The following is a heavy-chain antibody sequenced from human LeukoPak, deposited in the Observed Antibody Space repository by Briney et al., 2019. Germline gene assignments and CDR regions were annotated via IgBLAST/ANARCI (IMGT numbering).Heavy chain of an antibody. CDR3: ARDVSLKAMITFGGVLDY. J-gene: IGHJ4*02. Sequence: GRSLRLSCAASGFISSSYGMHWVRQAPGKGLEWVAVIWSDGSNKYYADSVKGRFTISRDNSKNTLYLQMNSLRAEDTAVYYCARDVSLKAMITFGGVLDYWGQGTLVTVSS. CDR1: GFISSSYG. CDR2: IWSDGSNK. V-gene: IGHV3-33*01. D-gene: IGHD3-16*01.